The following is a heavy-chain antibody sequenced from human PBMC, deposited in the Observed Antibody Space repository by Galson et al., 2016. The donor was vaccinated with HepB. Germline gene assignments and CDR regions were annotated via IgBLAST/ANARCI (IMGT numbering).Heavy chain of an antibody. D-gene: IGHD3-3*01. CDR3: ARGILEGGGLYYFDY. CDR1: GGTFSNYA. Sequence: SVKVSCKASGGTFSNYAISWVRQAPGQGLEYMGAVIRIFGTSNYAQKFQGRVTITVDESTSTAYMELSSLRSEDTAIYYCARGILEGGGLYYFDYWGQGTLVTVSS. J-gene: IGHJ4*02. V-gene: IGHV1-69*13. CDR2: VIRIFGTS.